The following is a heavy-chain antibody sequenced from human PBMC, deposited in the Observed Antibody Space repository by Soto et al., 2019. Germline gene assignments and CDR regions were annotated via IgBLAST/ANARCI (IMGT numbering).Heavy chain of an antibody. V-gene: IGHV3-74*03. CDR3: AREGSLGLDV. CDR2: INGDGASL. CDR1: GFIFSSFW. Sequence: GGSLRLSCSGSGFIFSSFWMHWVRQGPGKGLEWVSRINGDGASLAYAESVKGRFSISRDNVKNTLHLQMNSLGVDDTAVYFCAREGSLGLDVWGRGTTVTV. D-gene: IGHD3-10*01. J-gene: IGHJ6*02.